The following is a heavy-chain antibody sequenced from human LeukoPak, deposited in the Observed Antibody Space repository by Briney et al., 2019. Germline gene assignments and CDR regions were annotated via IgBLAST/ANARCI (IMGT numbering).Heavy chain of an antibody. D-gene: IGHD6-19*01. CDR1: GFAFSDYW. CDR2: IKQDGSEK. Sequence: GGSLRLSCAASGFAFSDYWMSWVRQAPGKGLEWVASIKQDGSEKYYMDSVKGRFTISRDNAKNSLSLQMNSLRAEDTAVYFCARQSRAVHSLNFNYWGQGILVTVSS. CDR3: ARQSRAVHSLNFNY. V-gene: IGHV3-7*01. J-gene: IGHJ4*02.